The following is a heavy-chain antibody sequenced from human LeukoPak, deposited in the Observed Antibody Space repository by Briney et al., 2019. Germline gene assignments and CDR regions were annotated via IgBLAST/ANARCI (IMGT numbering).Heavy chain of an antibody. J-gene: IGHJ5*02. CDR2: IYHSGTTYSGST. Sequence: SETLSLTCNVSGASMSNYYWVWIRQPPGKGLEWIGSIYHSGTTYSGSTYYNPSLKSRVTISLDTSKNQFSLKLSSVTAADTAVYYCARQPVAGMGDWFDPWGQGTLVTVSS. V-gene: IGHV4-39*01. CDR3: ARQPVAGMGDWFDP. CDR1: GASMSNYY. D-gene: IGHD6-19*01.